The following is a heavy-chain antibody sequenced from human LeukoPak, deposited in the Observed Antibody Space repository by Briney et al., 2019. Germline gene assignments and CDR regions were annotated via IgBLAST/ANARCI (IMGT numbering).Heavy chain of an antibody. V-gene: IGHV4-59*01. D-gene: IGHD2-2*02. CDR1: GGSISSYY. J-gene: IGHJ4*02. CDR2: IYHSGST. Sequence: SETLSLTCTVSGGSISSYYWSWIRQPPGKGLEWIGYIYHSGSTNYNPSLKSRVTISVDTSKNQFSLKLSSVTAADTAVYYCARFPLGYCSSTSCHIRPYYFDYWGQGTLVTVSS. CDR3: ARFPLGYCSSTSCHIRPYYFDY.